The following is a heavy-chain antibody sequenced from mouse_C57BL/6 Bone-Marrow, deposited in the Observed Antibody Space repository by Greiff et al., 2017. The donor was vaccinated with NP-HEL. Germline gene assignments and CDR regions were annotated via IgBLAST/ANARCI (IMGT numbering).Heavy chain of an antibody. CDR1: GYTFTDYY. V-gene: IGHV1-19*01. CDR3: ARRLSKYFDY. CDR2: INPYNGGT. Sequence: VQLQQSGPVLVKPGASVKMSCKASGYTFTDYYMNWVKQSHGKSLEWIGVINPYNGGTSYNQKFKGKATLTVDKSSSTAYMELNSLTSEDSAVCYCARRLSKYFDYWGQGTTLTVSS. D-gene: IGHD6-5*01. J-gene: IGHJ2*01.